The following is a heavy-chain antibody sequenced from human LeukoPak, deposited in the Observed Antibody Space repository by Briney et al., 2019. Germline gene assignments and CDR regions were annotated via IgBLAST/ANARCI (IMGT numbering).Heavy chain of an antibody. CDR1: GFTFSSYA. V-gene: IGHV3-23*01. J-gene: IGHJ4*02. CDR3: AKRSVWGSYYYYFDY. D-gene: IGHD3-16*01. CDR2: ISGSGGST. Sequence: GGSLRLSCAASGFTFSSYAMSWVRQAPGKGLEWVSAISGSGGSTYYADSVKGRFTISRDNSKNTLYLQMNSPRAEDTAVYYCAKRSVWGSYYYYFDYWGQGTLVTVSS.